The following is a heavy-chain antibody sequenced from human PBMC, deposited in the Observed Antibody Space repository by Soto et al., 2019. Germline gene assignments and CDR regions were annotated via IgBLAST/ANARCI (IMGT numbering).Heavy chain of an antibody. CDR1: GFTVSSNY. D-gene: IGHD2-2*01. CDR3: ARDSRNRNFFDY. CDR2: IYSGGST. J-gene: IGHJ4*02. Sequence: PGGSLRLSCAASGFTVSSNYMTWVRQAPGKGLEWVSVIYSGGSTYYADSVKGRFTISRDNSKNTLYLQMNSLRAEDTALYYCARDSRNRNFFDYWGQGTLVPVSS. V-gene: IGHV3-53*01.